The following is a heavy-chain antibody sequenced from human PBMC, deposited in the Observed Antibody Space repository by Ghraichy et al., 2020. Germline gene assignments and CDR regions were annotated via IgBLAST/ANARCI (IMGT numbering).Heavy chain of an antibody. CDR3: ARPSSGYCSGGSCYFRY. V-gene: IGHV1-18*01. J-gene: IGHJ4*02. CDR2: ISAYNGNT. CDR1: GYTFTSYG. D-gene: IGHD2-15*01. Sequence: ASVKVSCKASGYTFTSYGISWVRQAPGQGLEWMGWISAYNGNTNYAQKLQGRVTMTTDTSTSTAYMELRSLRSDDTAVYYCARPSSGYCSGGSCYFRYWGQGTLVTVSS.